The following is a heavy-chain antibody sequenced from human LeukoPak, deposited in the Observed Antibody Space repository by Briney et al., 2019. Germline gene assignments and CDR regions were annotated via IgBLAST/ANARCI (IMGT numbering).Heavy chain of an antibody. CDR2: IYYSGST. CDR3: SGQVSYYYGMDV. V-gene: IGHV4-61*01. Sequence: PSETLSLTCTVSGGSVSSGSYYWSWIRQPPGKGLEWIGYIYYSGSTNYNPPLKSRVTISVDTSKNQFSLKLSSVTAADTAVYYCSGQVSYYYGMDVWGKGTTVTVSS. J-gene: IGHJ6*04. CDR1: GGSVSSGSYY.